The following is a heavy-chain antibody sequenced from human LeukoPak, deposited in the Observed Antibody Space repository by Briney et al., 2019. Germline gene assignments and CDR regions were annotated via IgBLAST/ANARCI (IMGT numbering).Heavy chain of an antibody. J-gene: IGHJ5*02. CDR3: ARVMSTDYYDSSGYYRWNWFDP. CDR1: GGTFSSYA. Sequence: ASVKVSCKASGGTFSSYAISWVRQAPGQGLEWMGWISAYNGNTNYAQKLQGRVTMTTDTSTSTAYMELRSLRSDDTAVYYCARVMSTDYYDSSGYYRWNWFDPWGQGTLVTVSS. V-gene: IGHV1-18*01. D-gene: IGHD3-22*01. CDR2: ISAYNGNT.